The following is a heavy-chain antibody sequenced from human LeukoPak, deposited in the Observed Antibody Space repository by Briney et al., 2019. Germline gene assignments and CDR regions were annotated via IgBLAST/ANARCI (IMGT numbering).Heavy chain of an antibody. Sequence: WGSLRLSCAASGFPVSSNYISWVRQAPGKGLEWLSVMYSNGTTHYADSVKGRLTVSRHNSKNTLYLQMNSLRHEDTALYYCARMVWAAMANWGQGTRVTVSS. J-gene: IGHJ4*02. V-gene: IGHV3-53*04. CDR1: GFPVSSNY. D-gene: IGHD5-18*01. CDR2: MYSNGTT. CDR3: ARMVWAAMAN.